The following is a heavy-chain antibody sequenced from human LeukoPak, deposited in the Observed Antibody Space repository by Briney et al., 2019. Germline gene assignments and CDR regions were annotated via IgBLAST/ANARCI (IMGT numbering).Heavy chain of an antibody. Sequence: SETLSLTCTVSGDSISSNSYYWGWIRQPPGKGLEWIGSIYYSGSTYYNPSLKSRVSISVDTSKNQFSLKLSSVTAADTAVYYCARRALRLVHHYYYGMDVWGQGTTVTVSS. CDR3: ARRALRLVHHYYYGMDV. D-gene: IGHD6-19*01. J-gene: IGHJ6*02. CDR1: GDSISSNSYY. V-gene: IGHV4-39*01. CDR2: IYYSGST.